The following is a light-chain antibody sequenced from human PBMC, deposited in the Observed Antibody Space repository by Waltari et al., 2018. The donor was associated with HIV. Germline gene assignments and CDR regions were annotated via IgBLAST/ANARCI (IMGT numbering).Light chain of an antibody. CDR3: AAWDDNLNAL. V-gene: IGLV1-44*01. Sequence: QSVLIQPPSASGTPGQRVTISCSGRTSNIAANSVTWYQQLPGAAPRLLIYNCYQRPSGVPDRFAGSKSGTSASLAISGLQSEDEAHYYCAAWDDNLNALFGGGTKLIVL. J-gene: IGLJ2*01. CDR1: TSNIAANS. CDR2: NCY.